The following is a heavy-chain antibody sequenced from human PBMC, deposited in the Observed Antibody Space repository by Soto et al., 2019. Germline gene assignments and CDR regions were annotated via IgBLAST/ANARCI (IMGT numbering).Heavy chain of an antibody. CDR1: GFTFSSYG. D-gene: IGHD3-3*01. V-gene: IGHV3-30*18. Sequence: PGGSLRLSCAASGFTFSSYGMHWVRQAPGKGLEWVAVISYDGSNKYYADSVKGRFTISRDNSKNTLYLQMNSLRAEDTAVYYCAKEGPDFWSGYYGFAYYYYYMDVWGKGTTVTVSS. CDR3: AKEGPDFWSGYYGFAYYYYYMDV. CDR2: ISYDGSNK. J-gene: IGHJ6*03.